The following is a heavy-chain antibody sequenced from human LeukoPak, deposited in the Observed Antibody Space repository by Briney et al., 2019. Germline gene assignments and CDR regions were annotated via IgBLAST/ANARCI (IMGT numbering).Heavy chain of an antibody. V-gene: IGHV3-23*01. J-gene: IGHJ4*02. CDR3: ARDSAAAGTEDFDY. CDR1: GFTFSSYA. CDR2: ISGSGGST. D-gene: IGHD6-13*01. Sequence: GGSLRLSCAASGFTFSSYAMSWVRQAPGKGLEWVSAISGSGGSTYYADSVKGRFTISRDNAKNSLYLQMNSLRAEDTAVYYCARDSAAAGTEDFDYWGQGTLVTVSS.